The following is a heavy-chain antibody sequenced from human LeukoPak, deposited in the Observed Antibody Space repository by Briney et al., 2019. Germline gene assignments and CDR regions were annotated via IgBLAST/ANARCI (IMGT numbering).Heavy chain of an antibody. Sequence: SEALSLTCAVYGGSFSGYYWNWIRQSAGRGLEWIGRVYYSGRTDSNPSLKGRVTMSIDTSKNHFSLKLFSVTAADTATYYCAREQKEFPLHSWGQGVLVTVSP. CDR2: VYYSGRT. CDR3: AREQKEFPLHS. J-gene: IGHJ4*02. CDR1: GGSFSGYY. V-gene: IGHV4-4*07.